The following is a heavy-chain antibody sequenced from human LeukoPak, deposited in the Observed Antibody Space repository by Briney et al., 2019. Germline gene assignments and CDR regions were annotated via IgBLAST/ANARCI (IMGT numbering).Heavy chain of an antibody. D-gene: IGHD6-6*01. J-gene: IGHJ4*02. Sequence: SETLSLTCTVSGGSLSRATYYWSWIRQPAGKGLEWIGRIYSSGSTNYNPSLKSRVTMSVDTSKNRFSLKLSSVTAADTAVYYCAREDIGARPDYWGQGTLVTVSS. CDR2: IYSSGST. CDR3: AREDIGARPDY. V-gene: IGHV4-61*02. CDR1: GGSLSRATYY.